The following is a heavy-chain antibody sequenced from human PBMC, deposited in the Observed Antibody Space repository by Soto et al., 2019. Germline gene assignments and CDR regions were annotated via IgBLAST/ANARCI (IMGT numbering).Heavy chain of an antibody. CDR1: GFTFSSYE. V-gene: IGHV3-48*03. CDR3: ARTYSSSSPFGY. CDR2: ISSSGSTI. J-gene: IGHJ4*02. Sequence: QPGGSLRLSCAASGFTFSSYEMNWVRQAPGKGLEWVSYISSSGSTIYYADSVKGRFTISRDNAKNSLYLQMNSLRAEDTAVYYCARTYSSSSPFGYWGQGTLVTVSS. D-gene: IGHD6-6*01.